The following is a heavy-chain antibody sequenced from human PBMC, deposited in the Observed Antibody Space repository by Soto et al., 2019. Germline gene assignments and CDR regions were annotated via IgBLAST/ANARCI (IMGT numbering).Heavy chain of an antibody. J-gene: IGHJ4*02. V-gene: IGHV4-30-4*01. CDR1: GGSISSGDYY. CDR2: IYYSGST. CDR3: ARDRMIGVGEYFDY. Sequence: PSETLSLTGTVSGGSISSGDYYWSWIRQPPGKGLEWIGYIYYSGSTYYNPSLKSRVTISVDTSKNQFSLKLSSVTAADTAVYYCARDRMIGVGEYFDYWGQGTLVTVSS. D-gene: IGHD3-10*01.